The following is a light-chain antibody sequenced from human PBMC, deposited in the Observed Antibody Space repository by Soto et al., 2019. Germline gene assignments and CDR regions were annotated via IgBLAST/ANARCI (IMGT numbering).Light chain of an antibody. J-gene: IGKJ5*01. Sequence: IQMTQSPSSLSASVGDRFTITVRASQGIRNNLGWHQQKPGKAPKLLIYAASSLQSGVPSRFSGSGSGTEFTLTISSLQPEDFATYYCQQSYSTPITFGQGTRLEIK. CDR1: QGIRNN. CDR2: AAS. V-gene: IGKV1-17*01. CDR3: QQSYSTPIT.